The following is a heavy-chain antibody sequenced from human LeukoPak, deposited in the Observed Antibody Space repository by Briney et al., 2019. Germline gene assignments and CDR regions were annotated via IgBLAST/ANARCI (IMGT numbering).Heavy chain of an antibody. CDR3: ARQATTVTLVYYYYGMDV. CDR1: GGSFSGYY. CDR2: INHSGST. J-gene: IGHJ6*02. V-gene: IGHV4-34*01. Sequence: SETLSLTCAVYGGSFSGYYWSWIRQPPGKGLEWIGEINHSGSTNYNPSLKSRVTISVDTSKNQFSLKLSSVTAADTAVYYCARQATTVTLVYYYYGMDVWGQGTTVTVSS. D-gene: IGHD4-11*01.